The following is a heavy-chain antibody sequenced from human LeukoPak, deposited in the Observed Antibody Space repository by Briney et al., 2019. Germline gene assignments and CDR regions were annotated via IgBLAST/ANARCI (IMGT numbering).Heavy chain of an antibody. D-gene: IGHD3-3*01. CDR2: IRYDGSNK. Sequence: GGSLRLSCAASGFTFSGSAMHWVRQAPGKGLEWVTFIRYDGSNKYYTDSVKGRFTISRDNYKNTLYLQMDSLRAEDTAVYYCARDYDFWSGYYSPTRGYFGYWGQGTLVTVSS. CDR3: ARDYDFWSGYYSPTRGYFGY. CDR1: GFTFSGSA. J-gene: IGHJ4*02. V-gene: IGHV3-30*02.